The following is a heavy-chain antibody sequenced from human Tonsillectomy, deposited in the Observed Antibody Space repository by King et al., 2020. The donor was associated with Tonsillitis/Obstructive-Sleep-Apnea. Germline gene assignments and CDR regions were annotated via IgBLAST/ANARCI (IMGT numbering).Heavy chain of an antibody. D-gene: IGHD3-3*01. CDR3: ARGSYDLDAFDI. V-gene: IGHV2-5*02. J-gene: IGHJ3*02. Sequence: VTLQESGPTLVKPTQTLTLTCTFSEFSLSTGGVGVGWIRQPPGKALEWLALIYWDDDKGYSPSLKSRLTITKDTSKNQVVLTMTNMDPVDTATYYCARGSYDLDAFDIWGQGTMVTVSS. CDR2: IYWDDDK. CDR1: EFSLSTGGVG.